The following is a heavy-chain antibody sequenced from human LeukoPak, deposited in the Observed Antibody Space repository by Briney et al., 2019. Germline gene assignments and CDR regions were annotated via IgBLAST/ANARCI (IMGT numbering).Heavy chain of an antibody. D-gene: IGHD6-19*01. CDR2: INHSGST. Sequence: SETLSLTCAVYGGPFSGYYWSWIRQPPGKGLEWIGEINHSGSTNYNPSLKSRVTISVDTSKNQFSLKLSSVTAADTAVYYCARVVGYSSGWYDGYYYYGMDVWGQGTTVTVSS. CDR3: ARVVGYSSGWYDGYYYYGMDV. V-gene: IGHV4-34*01. CDR1: GGPFSGYY. J-gene: IGHJ6*02.